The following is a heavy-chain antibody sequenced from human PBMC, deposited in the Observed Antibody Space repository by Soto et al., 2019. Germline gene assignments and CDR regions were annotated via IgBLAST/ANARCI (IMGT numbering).Heavy chain of an antibody. J-gene: IGHJ4*02. CDR2: INTDGSDT. CDR1: GFTFSSYW. D-gene: IGHD3-22*01. Sequence: EVQLVESGGGLVQPGGSLRLSCAASGFTFSSYWMHWVRQAPGKGLVWVSHINTDGSDTTYAGSVKGRFAISRDNAKNTLYLQMNSLRAEDTDVYYCARTGYYYDTRGYDFDYWGQGILVTVSS. V-gene: IGHV3-74*01. CDR3: ARTGYYYDTRGYDFDY.